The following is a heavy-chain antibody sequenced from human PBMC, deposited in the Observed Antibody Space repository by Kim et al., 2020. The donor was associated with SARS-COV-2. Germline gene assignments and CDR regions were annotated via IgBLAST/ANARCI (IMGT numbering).Heavy chain of an antibody. V-gene: IGHV3-21*01. CDR3: ARARERDGYNYEKTLRTRYYFDY. CDR2: ISSSSSYI. CDR1: GFTFSSYS. Sequence: GGSLRLSCAASGFTFSSYSMNWVRQAPGKGLEWVSSISSSSSYIYYADSVKGRFTISRDNAKNSLYLQMNSLRAEDTAVYYCARARERDGYNYEKTLRTRYYFDYWGQGTLVTVSS. J-gene: IGHJ4*02. D-gene: IGHD5-12*01.